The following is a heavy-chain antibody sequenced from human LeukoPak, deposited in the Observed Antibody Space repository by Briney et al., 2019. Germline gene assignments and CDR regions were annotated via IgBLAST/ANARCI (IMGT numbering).Heavy chain of an antibody. CDR1: GYSFTGYY. CDR2: INPNSGGT. V-gene: IGHV1-2*02. Sequence: ASVKVSCKASGYSFTGYYMHWVRQAPGQGLEWMGWINPNSGGTNYAQKFQGRVTMTRDTSISTAYMELSRLRSDDTAVYYCARQGGSYNWFDPWGQGTLVTVSS. J-gene: IGHJ5*02. D-gene: IGHD1-26*01. CDR3: ARQGGSYNWFDP.